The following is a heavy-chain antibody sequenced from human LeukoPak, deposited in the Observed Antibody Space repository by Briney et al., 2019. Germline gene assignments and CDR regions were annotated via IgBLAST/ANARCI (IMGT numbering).Heavy chain of an antibody. J-gene: IGHJ3*02. CDR1: GYTFTSYG. CDR3: ATDSSAYNAFDI. V-gene: IGHV1-18*01. CDR2: ISAYNGNT. Sequence: ASVKVSCKASGYTFTSYGITWVRQAPGQGLEWMGWISAYNGNTDYAQNLQGRATMTTDTSTSTAYMELRSLRSDDTAVYYCATDSSAYNAFDIWGQGTKVTVSS. D-gene: IGHD3-22*01.